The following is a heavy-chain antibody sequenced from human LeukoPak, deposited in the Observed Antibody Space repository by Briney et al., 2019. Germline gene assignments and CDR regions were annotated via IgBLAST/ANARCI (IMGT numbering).Heavy chain of an antibody. CDR2: ISSSGSTI. Sequence: GWSLRLSCAASGFTFSRYEMNWLRQAPGKGLEWISYISSSGSTIYYADSVKGRFTSSRDNAKNSLYLQMNRLRAEDTDVYYCAKRHGDYSYYYYMDVWGKGTTVTVSS. CDR3: AKRHGDYSYYYYMDV. D-gene: IGHD4-17*01. CDR1: GFTFSRYE. J-gene: IGHJ6*03. V-gene: IGHV3-48*03.